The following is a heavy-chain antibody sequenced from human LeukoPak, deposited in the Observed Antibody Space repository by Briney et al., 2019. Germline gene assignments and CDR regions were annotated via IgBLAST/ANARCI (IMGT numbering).Heavy chain of an antibody. CDR1: GDSVSSNSAA. V-gene: IGHV6-1*01. Sequence: SQTLSLTCSISGDSVSSNSAAWNWIRQSPSRGLEWLGRTYYRSKWYNDYAVSVKSRITINPDTSKNQFSLQLNSVTPEDTAVYYCARDLPGDAQWLVAFDYWGQGTLVTVSS. CDR3: ARDLPGDAQWLVAFDY. J-gene: IGHJ4*02. CDR2: TYYRSKWYN. D-gene: IGHD6-19*01.